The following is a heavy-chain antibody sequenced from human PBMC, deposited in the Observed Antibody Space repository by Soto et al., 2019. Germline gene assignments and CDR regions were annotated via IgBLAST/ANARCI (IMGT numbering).Heavy chain of an antibody. J-gene: IGHJ4*02. V-gene: IGHV4-59*12. D-gene: IGHD4-17*01. CDR2: IYYSGST. Sequence: TSETLSLTCTVSGGSISSYYWSWIRQPPGKGLEWIGYIYYSGSTNYNPSLKSRVTISVDRSKNQFSLKLSSVTAADTAVYYCASSQTTVTSYDYWGQGTLVTVSS. CDR3: ASSQTTVTSYDY. CDR1: GGSISSYY.